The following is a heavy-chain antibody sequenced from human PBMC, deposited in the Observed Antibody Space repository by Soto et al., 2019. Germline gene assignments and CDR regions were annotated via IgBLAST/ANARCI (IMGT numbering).Heavy chain of an antibody. V-gene: IGHV3-30-3*01. Sequence: GGSLRLSCAASGFTFSSYAMHWVRQAPGKGLEWVAVISYDGSNKYYADSAKGRFTISRDNSKNTLYLQMNSLRAEDTAVYYCARWLVATKYYYYYGMDVWGQGTTVTVSS. CDR1: GFTFSSYA. D-gene: IGHD5-12*01. CDR3: ARWLVATKYYYYYGMDV. CDR2: ISYDGSNK. J-gene: IGHJ6*02.